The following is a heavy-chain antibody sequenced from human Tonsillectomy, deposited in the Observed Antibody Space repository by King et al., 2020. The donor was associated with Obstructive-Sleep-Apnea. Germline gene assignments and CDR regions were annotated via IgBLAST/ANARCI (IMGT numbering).Heavy chain of an antibody. CDR1: GGSISSYY. J-gene: IGHJ4*02. V-gene: IGHV4-59*01. D-gene: IGHD3-16*01. CDR2: IYYSGST. Sequence: VQLQESGPGLVKPSETLSLTCTVSGGSISSYYWSWIRQPPGKGLEWIGYIYYSGSTNYNPSLKSRVTISVDTSKNQFSLKLCSVTAADTAVYYCARGGGYWGQGTLVTVSS. CDR3: ARGGGY.